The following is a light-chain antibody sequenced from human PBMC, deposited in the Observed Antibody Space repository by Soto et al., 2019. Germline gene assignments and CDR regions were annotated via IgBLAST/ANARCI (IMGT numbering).Light chain of an antibody. J-gene: IGKJ5*01. Sequence: DIQMTQSPSTLSGSVGDRVTITCRASQTISSWLAWYQQKPGKAPKLLIYKASTLKSGVPSRFSGSGSGTELTLTIRSVDPEDFAVYYCKQRSDWPPITFGQGTRLEIK. CDR1: QTISSW. CDR3: KQRSDWPPIT. V-gene: IGKV1-5*03. CDR2: KAS.